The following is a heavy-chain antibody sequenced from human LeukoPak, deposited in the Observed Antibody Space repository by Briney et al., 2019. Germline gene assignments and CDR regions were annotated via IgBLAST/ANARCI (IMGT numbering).Heavy chain of an antibody. CDR1: GDSLSNYY. CDR3: AREAAAGTFYFDY. CDR2: IYTSGST. V-gene: IGHV4-4*07. D-gene: IGHD6-13*01. Sequence: PSETLSLTCIVSGDSLSNYYWSWIRQPAGKGLEWIGRIYTSGSTNYNPSLKSRVTMSVDTSKNQFSLKLSSVTAADTAVYYCAREAAAGTFYFDYWGQGTLVTVSS. J-gene: IGHJ4*02.